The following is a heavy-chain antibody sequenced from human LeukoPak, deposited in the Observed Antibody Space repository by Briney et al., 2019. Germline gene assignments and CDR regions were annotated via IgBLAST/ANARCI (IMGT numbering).Heavy chain of an antibody. CDR3: ARASIAAVGSYAFDI. V-gene: IGHV4-38-2*02. Sequence: SETLSLTCTVSGYSIRSGYYWGWIRQSPGKGLEWIGSRYHSGTTYYNPSLKSRIAMSVDTSKNQFSLKLTSVTAADTAVYYCARASIAAVGSYAFDIWGQGTMVTVSS. J-gene: IGHJ3*02. CDR1: GYSIRSGYY. D-gene: IGHD6-6*01. CDR2: RYHSGTT.